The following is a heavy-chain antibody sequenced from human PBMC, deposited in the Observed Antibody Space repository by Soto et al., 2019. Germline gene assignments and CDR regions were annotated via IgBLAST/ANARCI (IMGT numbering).Heavy chain of an antibody. CDR3: ARCRSASSGYSPAWFDT. Sequence: QVQLVQSGAAVRKPGASVKVSCETSGYTFTSYDFTWVRQAPGQGLEWVGWISPYNGKTKYAQKVQGRVTMTTDTSTSTAYMELRSLRSDDTAIYFCARCRSASSGYSPAWFDTWGQGTLVTVSS. J-gene: IGHJ5*02. CDR2: ISPYNGKT. V-gene: IGHV1-18*01. D-gene: IGHD3-22*01. CDR1: GYTFTSYD.